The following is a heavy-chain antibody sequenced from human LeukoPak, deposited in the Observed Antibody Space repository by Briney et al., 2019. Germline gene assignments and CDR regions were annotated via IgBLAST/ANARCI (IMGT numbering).Heavy chain of an antibody. J-gene: IGHJ4*02. D-gene: IGHD6-6*01. CDR3: ARLNRQLVDY. V-gene: IGHV3-48*03. Sequence: PGGSLRLSCAASGFTFSTYEMNWVRQAPRKGVEWLSYISSSSGAMYYADSVKGRFTISRDNAKNSLYLQMNSLRAEDTAVYYCARLNRQLVDYWGQGTLVTVSS. CDR1: GFTFSTYE. CDR2: ISSSSGAM.